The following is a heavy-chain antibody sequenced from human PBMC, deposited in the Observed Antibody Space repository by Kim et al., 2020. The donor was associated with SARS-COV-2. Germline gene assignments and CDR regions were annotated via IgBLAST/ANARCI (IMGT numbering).Heavy chain of an antibody. J-gene: IGHJ4*02. CDR1: GFTFNSYA. D-gene: IGHD6-19*01. CDR2: ISGSGDST. Sequence: GGSLRLSCAASGFTFNSYAMSWVCQAPGKGLEWLSAISGSGDSTYYADSVKGRFTISRDNSKNMLYLHMNSLRADDTAIYYCAKPRLAGVAVAQITSFDSWGRGTLVTISS. V-gene: IGHV3-23*01. CDR3: AKPRLAGVAVAQITSFDS.